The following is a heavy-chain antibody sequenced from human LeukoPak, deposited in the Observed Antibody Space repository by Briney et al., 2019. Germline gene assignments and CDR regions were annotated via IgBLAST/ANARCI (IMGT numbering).Heavy chain of an antibody. Sequence: ASVKVSFKASGYTFTIYDINWVRQAPGQGLEWMGWMNPNSGNTGYAQKFQGRVTMTRNTSISTAYMELSSLRSEDTAVYYCARSIAAGSDYWGQGTLVTVSS. D-gene: IGHD6-13*01. CDR2: MNPNSGNT. V-gene: IGHV1-8*01. CDR3: ARSIAAGSDY. CDR1: GYTFTIYD. J-gene: IGHJ4*02.